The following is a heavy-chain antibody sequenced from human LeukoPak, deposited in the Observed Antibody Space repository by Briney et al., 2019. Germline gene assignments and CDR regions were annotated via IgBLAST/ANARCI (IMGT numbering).Heavy chain of an antibody. CDR3: ARGRNMNRYSGYDSIS. Sequence: SQTLSLTCTVSGGSISSGGYYWSWIRQHPGKGLEWIGYIYYSGSTNYNPSLKSRVTISVDTSKNQFSLKLSSVTAADTAVYYCARGRNMNRYSGYDSISWGQGTLVAVSS. V-gene: IGHV4-31*03. CDR1: GGSISSGGYY. J-gene: IGHJ4*02. D-gene: IGHD5-12*01. CDR2: IYYSGST.